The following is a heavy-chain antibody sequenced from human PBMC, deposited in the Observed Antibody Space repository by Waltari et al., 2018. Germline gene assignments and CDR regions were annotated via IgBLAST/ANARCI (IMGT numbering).Heavy chain of an antibody. V-gene: IGHV4-4*02. CDR3: TRDRGRGLYLDT. CDR1: GDSLSGTNC. D-gene: IGHD2-15*01. J-gene: IGHJ5*02. CDR2: VHHSGKI. Sequence: QLQLQESGPGLVEPSGTLSLTCAVSGDSLSGTNCWSWVRQSPQNGREWIGQVHHSGKIHYNPSFASRVTISGDTSNNQVSLIVTSATAADTAVYYCTRDRGRGLYLDTWGPGILGTVSP.